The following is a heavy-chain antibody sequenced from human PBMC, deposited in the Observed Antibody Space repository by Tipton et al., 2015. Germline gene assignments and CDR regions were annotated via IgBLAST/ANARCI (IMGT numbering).Heavy chain of an antibody. CDR3: ARDFRPLTTWSGFDL. Sequence: QSGAEVKKSGASVKVSCKASDYTFTQFLINWLRQAPGQGLEWMGWLNVYSGKTEYAQKFQGRVTMTTDPSSTTAYMELTSLRSDDTALYYCARDFRPLTTWSGFDLWGQGTMVTVSS. CDR1: DYTFTQFL. D-gene: IGHD3-3*01. V-gene: IGHV1-18*01. J-gene: IGHJ3*01. CDR2: LNVYSGKT.